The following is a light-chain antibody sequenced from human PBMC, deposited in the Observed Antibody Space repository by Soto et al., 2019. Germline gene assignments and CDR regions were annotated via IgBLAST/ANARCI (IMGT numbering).Light chain of an antibody. V-gene: IGLV1-40*01. Sequence: QSVLTQPPSVSGAPGQRVTISCTGSSSNIGAGCDVHWYQQLPGTAPKLLIYGNSNRPSGVPDRFSGSKSGTSASLDITGLQAEDEADYYCQSYDSSLSGYVFGTGTKLTVL. J-gene: IGLJ1*01. CDR1: SSNIGAGCD. CDR3: QSYDSSLSGYV. CDR2: GNS.